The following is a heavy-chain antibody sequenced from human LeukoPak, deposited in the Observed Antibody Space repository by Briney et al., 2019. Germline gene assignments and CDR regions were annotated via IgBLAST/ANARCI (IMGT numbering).Heavy chain of an antibody. D-gene: IGHD3-3*01. CDR1: GFTFSSYG. Sequence: GGSLRLSCAASGFTFSSYGMHWVRQAPGKGLEWVAFIRYDGSNKYYADSVKGRFTISRDNSKNTLYLQMNSLRAEDTAVYYCAKGAAYYDFWSGYFDYMDVWGKGTTVTVSS. J-gene: IGHJ6*03. CDR2: IRYDGSNK. V-gene: IGHV3-30*02. CDR3: AKGAAYYDFWSGYFDYMDV.